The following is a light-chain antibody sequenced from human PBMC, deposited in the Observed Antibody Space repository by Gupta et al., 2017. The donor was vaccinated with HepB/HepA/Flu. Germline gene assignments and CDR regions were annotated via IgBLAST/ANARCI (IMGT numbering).Light chain of an antibody. J-gene: IGLJ2*01. V-gene: IGLV2-14*03. CDR1: SSDIGGYNY. CDR3: GSYTSSNTLV. CDR2: DVS. Sequence: QSALTQPASLYGSPGQSITISCTGTSSDIGGYNYVSWYQQHPGKAPKLIIFDVSYRPSGVSSRFSGSTSGTTASLTISGLQAEDEADYHCGSYTSSNTLVFGGGTKLTVL.